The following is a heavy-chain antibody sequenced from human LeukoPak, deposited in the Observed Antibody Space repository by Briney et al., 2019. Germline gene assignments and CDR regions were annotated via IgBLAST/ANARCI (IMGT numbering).Heavy chain of an antibody. V-gene: IGHV4-59*01. J-gene: IGHJ4*02. Sequence: SETLSLTCTVSGGSISSYYWSWIRQPPGKGLEWIGYIYYSGSTNYNPSLKSRVTISVDTSKNQFSLKLSSVTAADTAVYYCARADRVTNGPGFDYWGQGTLVTVSS. D-gene: IGHD2-8*01. CDR1: GGSISSYY. CDR3: ARADRVTNGPGFDY. CDR2: IYYSGST.